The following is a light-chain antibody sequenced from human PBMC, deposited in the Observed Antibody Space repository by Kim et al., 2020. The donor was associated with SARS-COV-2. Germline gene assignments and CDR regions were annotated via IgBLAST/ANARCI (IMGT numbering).Light chain of an antibody. CDR3: QSWDNNAGV. CDR1: RFGDKN. Sequence: SYELTQPPSLSVSPGQTANIPCAGERFGDKNAAWYQQKPGQSPVLVIYRDSRRPSEIPERFSGSNSGNTATLTVSGTHAMDEADYYCQSWDNNAGVFGPGTKVTVL. CDR2: RDS. J-gene: IGLJ1*01. V-gene: IGLV3-1*01.